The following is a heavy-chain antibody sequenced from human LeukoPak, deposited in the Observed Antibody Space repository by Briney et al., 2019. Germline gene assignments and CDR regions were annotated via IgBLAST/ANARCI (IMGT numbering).Heavy chain of an antibody. D-gene: IGHD3-22*01. CDR1: GGSISSYY. V-gene: IGHV4-4*07. Sequence: PSETLSLTCTVSGGSISSYYWSWIRQPAGKGLEWIGRIYTSGSTNYNPSLKSRVTTSVDTSKNQFSLKLSSVTAADTAVYYCARAHYDGSGYYSSYFDYWGQGTLVTVSS. CDR2: IYTSGST. CDR3: ARAHYDGSGYYSSYFDY. J-gene: IGHJ4*02.